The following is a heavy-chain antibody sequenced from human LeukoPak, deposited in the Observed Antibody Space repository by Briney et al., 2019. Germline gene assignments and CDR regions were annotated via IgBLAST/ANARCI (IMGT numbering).Heavy chain of an antibody. Sequence: PSETLSLTCTVSGGSLSSSSYYWGWVRQPPGKGLEWIGNIYYSGSTYYNPSLKSRLTISLDTSQRQFSLRLRSVTAADAALYYRTRGSYDVLIGYSTLGEYWGQGTLVTVSS. CDR1: GGSLSSSSYY. CDR2: IYYSGST. J-gene: IGHJ4*02. D-gene: IGHD3-9*01. CDR3: TRGSYDVLIGYSTLGEY. V-gene: IGHV4-39*01.